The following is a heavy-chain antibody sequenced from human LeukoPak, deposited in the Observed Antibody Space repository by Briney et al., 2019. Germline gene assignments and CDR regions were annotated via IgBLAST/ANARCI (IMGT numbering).Heavy chain of an antibody. J-gene: IGHJ6*03. V-gene: IGHV3-7*01. Sequence: GGSLRLSCAASGFTFSSYWMSWVRQAPGKGLEWVANIKQDGSEKYYVDSVKGRFTISGDNAKNSLYLQMNSLRAEDTAVYYCARAANYDFWSGYLYYYYYYMDVWGKGTTVTVSS. CDR2: IKQDGSEK. CDR1: GFTFSSYW. CDR3: ARAANYDFWSGYLYYYYYYMDV. D-gene: IGHD3-3*01.